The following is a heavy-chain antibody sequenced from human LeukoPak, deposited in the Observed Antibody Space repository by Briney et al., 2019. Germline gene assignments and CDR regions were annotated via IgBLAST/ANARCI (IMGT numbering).Heavy chain of an antibody. V-gene: IGHV3-23*01. CDR3: AKEVIVGVSFDY. D-gene: IGHD1-26*01. CDR1: GFTFSNYG. Sequence: PGGSLRLSCAASGFTFSNYGLTWVRQAPGKGLEWVSTISGSGGSTYYADSVKGRFTISRDNSKNTLYLQMNSLRAEDTAVYYCAKEVIVGVSFDYWGQGTLVTVSS. J-gene: IGHJ4*02. CDR2: ISGSGGST.